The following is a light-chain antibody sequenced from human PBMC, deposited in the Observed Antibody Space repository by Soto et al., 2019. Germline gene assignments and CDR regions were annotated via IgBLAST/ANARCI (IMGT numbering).Light chain of an antibody. Sequence: EIMLTQSPGTLSLSPGERATLSCRASQSVSSTYLAWYQQRPGQAPRLLIFGASSRATGIPDRFSGSGSGTDFTLTIRRLEPEDFAVYYCQQYGSSPETFGQGTKVEIK. CDR2: GAS. CDR1: QSVSSTY. V-gene: IGKV3-20*01. J-gene: IGKJ1*01. CDR3: QQYGSSPET.